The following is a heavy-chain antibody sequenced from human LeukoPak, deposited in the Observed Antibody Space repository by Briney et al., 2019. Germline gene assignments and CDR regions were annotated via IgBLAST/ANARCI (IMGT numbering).Heavy chain of an antibody. Sequence: GGSLRLSCAASGFTFSAYDMHWVRQAPGKGLEWVAIISYDGSDKYYADSVKGRFTISRDNSKNTLYLKMNSLRAEDTAVYYCAKDFGEGAFDIWGQGTMVTVSS. J-gene: IGHJ3*02. CDR3: AKDFGEGAFDI. D-gene: IGHD3-10*01. CDR1: GFTFSAYD. V-gene: IGHV3-30*18. CDR2: ISYDGSDK.